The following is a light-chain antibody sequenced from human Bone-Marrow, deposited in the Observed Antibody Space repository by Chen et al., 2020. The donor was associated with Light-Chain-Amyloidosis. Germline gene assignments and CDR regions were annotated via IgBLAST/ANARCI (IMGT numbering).Light chain of an antibody. CDR3: SSYTITNTLV. V-gene: IGLV2-14*01. J-gene: IGLJ1*01. CDR1: SSDVVGDNL. CDR2: EVT. Sequence: QSALTQPASVSGSPGQSITISSTGTSSDVVGDNLVSWYQQHPDKAPKLMIYEVTNRPSWVPDRFSGSKSDNTASLTISGLQTEDEADYFCSSYTITNTLVFGSGTRVTVL.